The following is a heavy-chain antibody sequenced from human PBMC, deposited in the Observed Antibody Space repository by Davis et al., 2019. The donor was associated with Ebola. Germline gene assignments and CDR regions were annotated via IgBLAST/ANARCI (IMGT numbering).Heavy chain of an antibody. CDR3: ARKLNIVASYYYYGMDV. V-gene: IGHV4-34*01. D-gene: IGHD5-12*01. Sequence: SETLSLTCAVYGGSFSGYYWSWIRQPPGKGLEWIGEINHSGSTNYNPSLKSRVTISVDTSKNQFSLKLSSVTAADTAVYYCARKLNIVASYYYYGMDVWGQGTTVTVSS. CDR1: GGSFSGYY. CDR2: INHSGST. J-gene: IGHJ6*02.